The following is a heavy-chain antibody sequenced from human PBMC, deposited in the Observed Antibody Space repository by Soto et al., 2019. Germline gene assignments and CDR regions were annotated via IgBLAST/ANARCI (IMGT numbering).Heavy chain of an antibody. CDR2: INAGNRNT. Sequence: QVQLVQSGAEVQKSGASVKVSCKASGYIFTSYVIHWVRQAPGQRLEWMGWINAGNRNTKYSQNFQGRVTITSDTSASTACMELSSLRSGDTAVYYCVRGYNFLDPWGPGTLVTVSS. D-gene: IGHD1-1*01. V-gene: IGHV1-3*01. J-gene: IGHJ5*02. CDR3: VRGYNFLDP. CDR1: GYIFTSYV.